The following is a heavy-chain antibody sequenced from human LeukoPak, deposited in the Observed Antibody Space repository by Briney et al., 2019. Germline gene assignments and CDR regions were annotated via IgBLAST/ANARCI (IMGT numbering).Heavy chain of an antibody. CDR3: ARRSGGGWGYYFDY. Sequence: PSETLSLTCTVSGGSISSYYWSWIRQPPGKGLEWIGYIYYSGSTNYNPSLKSRVTISVDTSKNQFSLKLSSVTAADTAVYYRARRSGGGWGYYFDYWGQGTLVTVSS. V-gene: IGHV4-59*01. CDR1: GGSISSYY. D-gene: IGHD7-27*01. J-gene: IGHJ4*02. CDR2: IYYSGST.